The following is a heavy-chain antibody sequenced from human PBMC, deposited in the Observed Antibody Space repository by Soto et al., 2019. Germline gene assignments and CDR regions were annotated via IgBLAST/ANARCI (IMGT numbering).Heavy chain of an antibody. V-gene: IGHV1-46*01. D-gene: IGHD5-12*01. CDR2: INPSGGST. CDR3: AIDLYIHTRRDGYNFGFPTY. Sequence: ASVKVSCKASGYTFTSYCMHCVRQAPGQGLEWMGIINPSGGSTSYAQKFQGRVTMTRDTSTSTVYMELSSLRSEATAVYYCAIDLYIHTRRDGYNFGFPTYWGQGTLVTSPQ. J-gene: IGHJ4*02. CDR1: GYTFTSYC.